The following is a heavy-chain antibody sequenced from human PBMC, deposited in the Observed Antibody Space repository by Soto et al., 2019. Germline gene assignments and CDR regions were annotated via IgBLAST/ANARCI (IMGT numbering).Heavy chain of an antibody. CDR2: ISSSGSTI. CDR3: ARDPPYYDSSGSTPIDY. D-gene: IGHD3-22*01. J-gene: IGHJ4*02. CDR1: GSPFSDYY. Sequence: GGSMRLSCAASGSPFSDYYMSWIRQAPGKGLEWVSYISSSGSTIYYADSVKGRFTISRDNAKNSLYLQMNSLRAEDTAVYYCARDPPYYDSSGSTPIDYWGQGTLVTVSS. V-gene: IGHV3-11*01.